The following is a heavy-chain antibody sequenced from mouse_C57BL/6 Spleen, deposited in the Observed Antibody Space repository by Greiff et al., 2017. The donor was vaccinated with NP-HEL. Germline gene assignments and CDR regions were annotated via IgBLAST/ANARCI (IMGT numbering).Heavy chain of an antibody. CDR2: ISSGGSYT. V-gene: IGHV5-6*01. CDR3: ARPLDSSGYLLDY. CDR1: GFTFSSYG. Sequence: EVMLVESGGDLVKPGGSLKLSCAASGFTFSSYGMSWVRQTPDKRLEWVATISSGGSYTYYPDSVKGRFTISRDNAKNTLYLQMSSLKSEDTAMYYCARPLDSSGYLLDYWGQGTTLTVSS. D-gene: IGHD3-2*02. J-gene: IGHJ2*01.